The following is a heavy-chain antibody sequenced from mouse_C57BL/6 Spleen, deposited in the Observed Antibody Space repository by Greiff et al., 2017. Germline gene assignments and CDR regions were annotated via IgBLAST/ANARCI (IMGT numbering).Heavy chain of an antibody. V-gene: IGHV1-72*01. CDR3: SRTTTVVAGFDY. J-gene: IGHJ2*01. Sequence: QVQLQQPGAELVKPGASVKLSCKASGYTFTSYWMHWVKQRPGRGLEWIGRIDPSGGGTKYNEKFKSKATLTVDKHSSTAYMQLSSLASEDSAVXYCSRTTTVVAGFDYWGQGTTLTVSS. CDR1: GYTFTSYW. CDR2: IDPSGGGT. D-gene: IGHD1-1*01.